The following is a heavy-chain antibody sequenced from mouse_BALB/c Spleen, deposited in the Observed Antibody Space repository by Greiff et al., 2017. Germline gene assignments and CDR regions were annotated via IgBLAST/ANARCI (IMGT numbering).Heavy chain of an antibody. Sequence: LVKTGASVKISCKASGYSFTGYYMHWVKQSHGKSLEWIGYISCYNGATSYNQKFKGKATFTVDTSSSTAYMQFNSLTSEDSAVYYCAREDDYDDGGFDYWGQGTTLTVSS. V-gene: IGHV1S34*01. CDR3: AREDDYDDGGFDY. CDR2: ISCYNGAT. CDR1: GYSFTGYY. D-gene: IGHD2-4*01. J-gene: IGHJ2*01.